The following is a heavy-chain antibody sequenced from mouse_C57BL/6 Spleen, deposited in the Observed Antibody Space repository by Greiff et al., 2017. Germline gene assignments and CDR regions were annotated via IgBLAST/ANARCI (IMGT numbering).Heavy chain of an antibody. CDR1: GFTFSDYG. Sequence: EVMLVESGGGLVKPGGSLKLSCAASGFTFSDYGMHWVRQAPEKGLEWVAYISSGSSTIYYADTVKGRFTISRDNAKNTLFLQMTRLRSEDTAMYYCARGYGSPWFAYWGQGTLVTVSA. V-gene: IGHV5-17*01. J-gene: IGHJ3*01. CDR3: ARGYGSPWFAY. D-gene: IGHD1-1*01. CDR2: ISSGSSTI.